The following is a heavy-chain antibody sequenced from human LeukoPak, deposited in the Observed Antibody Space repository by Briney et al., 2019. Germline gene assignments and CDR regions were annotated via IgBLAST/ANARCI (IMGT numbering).Heavy chain of an antibody. J-gene: IGHJ4*02. CDR3: AASPDYYDSSGYSYYFDY. D-gene: IGHD3-22*01. CDR1: GFTFTSSA. V-gene: IGHV1-58*01. CDR2: IVVGSGNT. Sequence: SVTVSCKASGFTFTSSAVQWVRQARGRRLEWIGWIVVGSGNTNYAQKFQERVTITRDMSTSTAYMELSSLRSEDTAVYYCAASPDYYDSSGYSYYFDYWGQGTLVTVSA.